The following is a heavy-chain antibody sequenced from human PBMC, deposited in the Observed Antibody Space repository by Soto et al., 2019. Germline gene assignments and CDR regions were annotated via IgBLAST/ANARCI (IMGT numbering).Heavy chain of an antibody. D-gene: IGHD3-22*01. V-gene: IGHV1-18*04. CDR3: ASASDHYDSSGVLYVPYHFDF. CDR2: ISAYTGNT. Sequence: ASVKVSCKASGYTFTSYGISWVRQAPGQGLEWMGWISAYTGNTNYAQKFQGRVTMTTDTSTSTAYMELRSLRSDDTAVYYCASASDHYDSSGVLYVPYHFDFLVHGTQVNVSS. CDR1: GYTFTSYG. J-gene: IGHJ4*01.